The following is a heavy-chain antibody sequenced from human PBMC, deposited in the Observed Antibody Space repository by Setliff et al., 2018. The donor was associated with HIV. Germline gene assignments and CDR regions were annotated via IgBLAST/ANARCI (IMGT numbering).Heavy chain of an antibody. V-gene: IGHV4-38-2*02. Sequence: SETLSLTCTVSGYAISSGYYWGWIRQPPGKGLEWIGSIYHSGSTYYNPSLKSRVTISVDTSKNQFSLKLSSVTAADTAVYYCAREHDYWGQGTLVTVSS. CDR1: GYAISSGYY. CDR2: IYHSGST. J-gene: IGHJ4*02. CDR3: AREHDY.